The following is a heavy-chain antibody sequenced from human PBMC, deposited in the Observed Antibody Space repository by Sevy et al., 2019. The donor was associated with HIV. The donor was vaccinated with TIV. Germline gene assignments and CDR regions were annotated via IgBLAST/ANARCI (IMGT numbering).Heavy chain of an antibody. CDR3: ARPSPRIAAAASAFYDN. D-gene: IGHD6-13*01. CDR2: INGRGGST. V-gene: IGHV3-23*01. J-gene: IGHJ4*02. Sequence: GESLKISCVVSGYSFSSYAISWVRQAPGKGLEWVSTINGRGGSTYYADSVKGRFTISRDNPKNTRFLQMINLRVDDTAIYYCARPSPRIAAAASAFYDNWGQGTLVTVSS. CDR1: GYSFSSYA.